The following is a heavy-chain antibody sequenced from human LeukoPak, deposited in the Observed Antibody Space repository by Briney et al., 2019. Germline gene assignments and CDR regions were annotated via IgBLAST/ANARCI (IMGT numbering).Heavy chain of an antibody. J-gene: IGHJ3*02. CDR3: ASLDLTLLDAFDI. D-gene: IGHD3-9*01. V-gene: IGHV3-33*01. Sequence: GGSLRLSCAASGFTFSSYGMHWVRQAPGKGLEWVAVIWYDGSNKYYADSVKGRFTISRDNSKSTLYLQMNSLRAEDTAVYYCASLDLTLLDAFDIWGQGTMVTVSS. CDR1: GFTFSSYG. CDR2: IWYDGSNK.